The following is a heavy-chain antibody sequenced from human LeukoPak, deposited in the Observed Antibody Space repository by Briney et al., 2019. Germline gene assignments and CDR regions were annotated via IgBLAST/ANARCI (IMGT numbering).Heavy chain of an antibody. CDR3: ARQVAYYYDSSGYYFEGNGYFDY. V-gene: IGHV4-59*08. CDR2: IYYSGST. J-gene: IGHJ4*02. CDR1: GGSISSYY. Sequence: SETLSLTCTVSGGSISSYYWSWIRQPPGKGLEWIGYIYYSGSTNYNPSLKSRVTISVDTSKNQFSLKLSSVTAADTAVYYCARQVAYYYDSSGYYFEGNGYFDYWGQGTLVTVSS. D-gene: IGHD3-22*01.